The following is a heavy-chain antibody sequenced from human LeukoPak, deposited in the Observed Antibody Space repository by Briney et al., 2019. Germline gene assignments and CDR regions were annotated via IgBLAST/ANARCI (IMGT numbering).Heavy chain of an antibody. D-gene: IGHD6-19*01. CDR3: ARTQEAGYSSGRYDSYYYYYMDV. Sequence: SETLSLTCTVSGGSIRSSAYHWGWIRQPPGKGLEWIGIIHNSGSTYYNPSLKSRVTISVDTSKNQFSLKLSSVTAADTAVYFCARTQEAGYSSGRYDSYYYYYMDVWGKGTTVTISS. CDR2: IHNSGST. J-gene: IGHJ6*03. CDR1: GGSIRSSAYH. V-gene: IGHV4-39*07.